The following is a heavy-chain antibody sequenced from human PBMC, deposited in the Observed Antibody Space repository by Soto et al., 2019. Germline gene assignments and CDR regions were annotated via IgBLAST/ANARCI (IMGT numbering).Heavy chain of an antibody. CDR3: AKWDY. CDR2: ISSSYST. Sequence: EVQLLESGGGLVQPGGSLRLSCAASGFTFSSYTMSWVRQAPGKGLEWVSTISSSYSTYYAESVKARFTISRDNSKNTLCLQMNSLRAEDTAIYYCAKWDYWGQGTLVTVSS. J-gene: IGHJ4*02. V-gene: IGHV3-23*01. CDR1: GFTFSSYT.